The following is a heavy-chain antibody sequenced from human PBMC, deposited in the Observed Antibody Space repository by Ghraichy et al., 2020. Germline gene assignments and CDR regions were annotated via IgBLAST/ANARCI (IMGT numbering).Heavy chain of an antibody. CDR3: ARGACSGGSCYSGSDY. J-gene: IGHJ4*02. V-gene: IGHV3-74*01. CDR1: GFTFSSYW. Sequence: GESLNISCAASGFTFSSYWMHWVRQAPGKGLVWVSRINSDGSSTSYADSVKGRFTISRDNAKNTLYLQMNSLRAEDTAVYYCARGACSGGSCYSGSDYWGQGTLVTVSS. D-gene: IGHD2-15*01. CDR2: INSDGSST.